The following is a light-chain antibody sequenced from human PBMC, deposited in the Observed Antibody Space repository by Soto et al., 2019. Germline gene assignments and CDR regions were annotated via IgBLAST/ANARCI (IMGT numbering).Light chain of an antibody. J-gene: IGKJ1*01. CDR1: QSISSY. CDR2: AAS. CDR3: QQSYSTLWT. V-gene: IGKV1-39*01. Sequence: DIQMTQSPSSLSASVGDRVTITCRASQSISSYLNWYQQKPGTAPKLLIYAASSLQSGVPSRFSGSGSGTDFTLTINSLQPEDFATYYCQQSYSTLWTFGQGTKVEIK.